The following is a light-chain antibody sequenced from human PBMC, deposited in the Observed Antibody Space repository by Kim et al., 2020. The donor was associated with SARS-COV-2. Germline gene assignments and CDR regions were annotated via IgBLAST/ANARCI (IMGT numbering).Light chain of an antibody. J-gene: IGKJ4*01. CDR3: QHYNDWPSLT. V-gene: IGKV3-15*01. CDR1: QRVGNN. CDR2: GAS. Sequence: PGERATLSCRAGQRVGNNLAWYHQKPGQAPRLLIHGASTMATGNPGRFSGSGSGTEFTLTIINLQSEDFAVYYCQHYNDWPSLTFGGGTKVDIK.